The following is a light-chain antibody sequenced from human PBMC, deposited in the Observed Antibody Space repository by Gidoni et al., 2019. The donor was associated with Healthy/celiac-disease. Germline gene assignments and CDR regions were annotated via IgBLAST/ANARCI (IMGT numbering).Light chain of an antibody. J-gene: IGKJ1*01. Sequence: EIVLTQSPGTLPLSPGERATLSCRASQSVSSSYLAWYQQTPGQAPRLLIYGASSRATGIPDRFSGSGSGTDFTLTISRLEPEDFAVYYCQQYGSSPRTFGQXTKVEIK. CDR2: GAS. CDR3: QQYGSSPRT. V-gene: IGKV3-20*01. CDR1: QSVSSSY.